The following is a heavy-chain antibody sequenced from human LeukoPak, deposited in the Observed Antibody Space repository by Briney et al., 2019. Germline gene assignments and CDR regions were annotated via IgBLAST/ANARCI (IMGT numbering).Heavy chain of an antibody. CDR1: GGSISSSSYY. D-gene: IGHD3-3*01. J-gene: IGHJ3*02. Sequence: PSETLSLTCTVSGGSISSSSYYWGWIRQPPGKGLEWIGSIYYGGSTYYNPSLKSRVTISVDTSKNQFSLKLSSVTAADTAVYYCARDGGVYYDFWSGYLWPDAFLPGDAFDIWGQGTMVTVSS. V-gene: IGHV4-39*07. CDR3: ARDGGVYYDFWSGYLWPDAFLPGDAFDI. CDR2: IYYGGST.